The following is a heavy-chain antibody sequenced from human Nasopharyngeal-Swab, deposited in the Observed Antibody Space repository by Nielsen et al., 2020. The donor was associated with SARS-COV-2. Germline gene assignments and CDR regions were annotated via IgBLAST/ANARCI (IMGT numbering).Heavy chain of an antibody. CDR1: GFTFSSYS. CDR3: VRGRWNYYYYYGMDV. J-gene: IGHJ6*02. D-gene: IGHD2-15*01. CDR2: ISSSSSTI. V-gene: IGHV3-48*04. Sequence: GGSLRLSCAASGFTFSSYSMNWVRQAPGKGLEWVSYISSSSSTIYYADSVKGRFTISRDNAKNSLYLQMNSLRAEDTAVYYCVRGRWNYYYYYGMDVWGQGTTVTVSS.